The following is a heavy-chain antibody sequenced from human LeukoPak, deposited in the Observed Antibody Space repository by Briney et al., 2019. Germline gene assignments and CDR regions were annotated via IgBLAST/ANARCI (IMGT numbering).Heavy chain of an antibody. CDR3: ARLGARRGYFDY. CDR2: ISSSGSTI. Sequence: LSLTCTVSGGSISSYYMSWIRQAPGKGLEWVSYISSSGSTIYYADSVKGRFTISRDNAKNSLYLQMNSLRAEDTAVYYCARLGARRGYFDYWGQGTLVTVSP. CDR1: GGSISSYY. J-gene: IGHJ4*02. V-gene: IGHV3-11*04. D-gene: IGHD6-6*01.